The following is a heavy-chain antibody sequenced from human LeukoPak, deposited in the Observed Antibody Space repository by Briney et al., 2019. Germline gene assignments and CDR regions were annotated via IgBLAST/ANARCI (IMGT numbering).Heavy chain of an antibody. Sequence: SETLSLTCTVSGGSVSSGSYYWRWIRQPPGTGLEWIGYIYYSGSTNYNPSLKSRVTISVDTSKNQFSLKLSSVTAADTAVYYCARVLHCSSTSCYGYYYYYGMDVWGKGTTVTVSS. CDR1: GGSVSSGSYY. D-gene: IGHD2-2*01. J-gene: IGHJ6*04. V-gene: IGHV4-61*01. CDR2: IYYSGST. CDR3: ARVLHCSSTSCYGYYYYYGMDV.